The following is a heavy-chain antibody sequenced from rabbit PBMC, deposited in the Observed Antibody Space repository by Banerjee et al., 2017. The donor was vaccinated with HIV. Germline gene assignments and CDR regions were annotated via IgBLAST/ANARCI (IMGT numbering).Heavy chain of an antibody. V-gene: IGHV1S40*01. CDR3: ARDGSSSGWNFGL. CDR1: GIDFSSGYD. D-gene: IGHD4-1*01. CDR2: IYSGGSA. Sequence: QSLAESGGDLVKPGASLTLTCKASGIDFSSGYDMCWVRQAPGKGLEWIACIYSGGSASYASWAKGRFTISKPSSTTVTLQMTSLTAADTAPYSVARDGSSSGWNFGLWGQGTLVTVS. J-gene: IGHJ3*01.